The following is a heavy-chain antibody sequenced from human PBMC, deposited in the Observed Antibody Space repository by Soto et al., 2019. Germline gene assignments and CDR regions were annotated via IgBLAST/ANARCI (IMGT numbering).Heavy chain of an antibody. J-gene: IGHJ4*02. D-gene: IGHD3-10*02. Sequence: GGSLRLSCAASGFTVSSNYMSWVRQAPGKGLEWVSVIYSGGSTYYADSVKGRFTISRDNSKNTLYLQMNSLRAEDTAVYYCAREAVVRGVIKYYFDYWGQGTLVTVSS. CDR1: GFTVSSNY. CDR2: IYSGGST. CDR3: AREAVVRGVIKYYFDY. V-gene: IGHV3-66*01.